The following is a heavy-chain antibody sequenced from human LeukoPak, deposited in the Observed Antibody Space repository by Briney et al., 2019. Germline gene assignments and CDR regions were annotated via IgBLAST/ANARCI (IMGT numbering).Heavy chain of an antibody. J-gene: IGHJ4*02. CDR1: GGSISSYY. D-gene: IGHD6-6*01. Sequence: SETLSLTCTVSGGSISSYYWSWIRQPPGKGLEWIGYIYYSGSTNYNPSLKSRVTISVETSKNEFSLKLRSVTAADTAVYYCARGLRQLVRSWHYWGQGTLVTVSS. CDR3: ARGLRQLVRSWHY. CDR2: IYYSGST. V-gene: IGHV4-59*01.